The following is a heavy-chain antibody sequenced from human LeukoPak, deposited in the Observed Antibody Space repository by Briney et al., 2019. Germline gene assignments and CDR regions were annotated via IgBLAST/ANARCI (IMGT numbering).Heavy chain of an antibody. V-gene: IGHV1-2*02. D-gene: IGHD2-21*02. Sequence: ASVKVSCKASGYTFTGYYMHWVRQAPGQGLKWMGWINPNSGGTNYAQKFQGRVTMTRDTSISTAYMELSRLRSDDTAVYYCAIPYCGGDCYMDYFDYWGQGTLVTVSS. CDR2: INPNSGGT. J-gene: IGHJ4*02. CDR1: GYTFTGYY. CDR3: AIPYCGGDCYMDYFDY.